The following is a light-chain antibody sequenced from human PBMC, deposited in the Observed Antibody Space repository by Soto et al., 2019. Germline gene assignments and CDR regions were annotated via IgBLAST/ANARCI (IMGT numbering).Light chain of an antibody. CDR2: WAS. CDR3: QQYYSTPRT. Sequence: DIVLTPSPDSLAVSLGETATINFKSSQTVLYSSNNKNYLAWYQQKPGQPPKLLIYWASTRESGVPERFSGSGSGTDFTLTISSLQAEDVAVYYCQQYYSTPRTLGQGTKVDIK. V-gene: IGKV4-1*01. J-gene: IGKJ1*01. CDR1: QTVLYSSNNKNY.